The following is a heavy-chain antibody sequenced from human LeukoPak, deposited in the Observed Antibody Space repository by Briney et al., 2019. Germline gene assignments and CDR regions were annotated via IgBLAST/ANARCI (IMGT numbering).Heavy chain of an antibody. V-gene: IGHV4-4*08. D-gene: IGHD3-22*01. CDR1: GGSMFSYY. CDR2: IYSNGIT. Sequence: SETLSLTCSVSGGSMFSYYWNWIRQPPGKGLEWIGYIYSNGITKYSPSLRSRGAISFATSRNQFSLRLTSVTAADTAIYYCARRAYYDSSGYHPTSGYFDLWGRGTLVTVSS. CDR3: ARRAYYDSSGYHPTSGYFDL. J-gene: IGHJ2*01.